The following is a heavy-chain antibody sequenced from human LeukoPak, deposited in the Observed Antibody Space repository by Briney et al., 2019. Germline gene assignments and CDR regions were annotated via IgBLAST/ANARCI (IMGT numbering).Heavy chain of an antibody. J-gene: IGHJ4*02. Sequence: ASVKVSCKASGYTFTSYGISWVRQAPGQGLERMGWISAYNGNTNYAQKLQGRVTMTTDTSTSTAYMELRSLRSDDTAVYYCASSLGDCSGGSCYSAYWGQGTLVTVSS. CDR3: ASSLGDCSGGSCYSAY. D-gene: IGHD2-15*01. CDR2: ISAYNGNT. V-gene: IGHV1-18*01. CDR1: GYTFTSYG.